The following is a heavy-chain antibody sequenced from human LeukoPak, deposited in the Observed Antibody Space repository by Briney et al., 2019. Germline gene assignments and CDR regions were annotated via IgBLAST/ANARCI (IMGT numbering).Heavy chain of an antibody. CDR2: IRKDRSEK. Sequence: PGESLRLSCAASGFTSSSFWMGWVRQAPGKLREWVANIRKDRSEKYYEDSVKGRFTISRDNAKNSLYLQMNSLRAEDTAVYCCARLDTAMVDYWAQGTLVTVSS. CDR1: GFTSSSFW. V-gene: IGHV3-7*04. D-gene: IGHD5-18*01. J-gene: IGHJ4*02. CDR3: ARLDTAMVDY.